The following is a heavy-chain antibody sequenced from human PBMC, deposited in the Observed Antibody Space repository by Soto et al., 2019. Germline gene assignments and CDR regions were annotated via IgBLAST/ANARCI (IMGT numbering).Heavy chain of an antibody. CDR2: IFHSGST. CDR1: GGSISNSNW. Sequence: QVQLQESGPGLVKPSGTLSLTCAVFGGSISNSNWWTWVRQPPGKGLDWSGEIFHSGSTNYNSSLMGRVTISVDKANNQFSLKLSSVTAADTAVYYCAPRPIVGAAFWGQGTGVTVSS. CDR3: APRPIVGAAF. J-gene: IGHJ4*02. D-gene: IGHD1-26*01. V-gene: IGHV4-4*02.